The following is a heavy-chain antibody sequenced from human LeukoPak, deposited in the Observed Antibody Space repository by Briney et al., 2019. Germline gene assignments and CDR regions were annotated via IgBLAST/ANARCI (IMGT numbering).Heavy chain of an antibody. J-gene: IGHJ4*02. V-gene: IGHV3-49*03. CDR3: TRARGPDTAMAYFDY. CDR1: GFTFGDYA. D-gene: IGHD5-18*01. CDR2: IRSKAYGGTT. Sequence: PGGSLRLSCTASGFTFGDYAMSWFRQAPGKGLGWVGFIRSKAYGGTTEYAASVKGRFTISRDDSKSIAYLQMNSLKTEDTAVYYCTRARGPDTAMAYFDYWGQGTLVTVSS.